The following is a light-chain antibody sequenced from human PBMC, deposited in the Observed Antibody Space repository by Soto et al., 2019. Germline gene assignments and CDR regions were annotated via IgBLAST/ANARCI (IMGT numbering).Light chain of an antibody. CDR1: QSVSNY. CDR3: QQYGGSPQT. V-gene: IGKV3-20*01. CDR2: GAS. Sequence: ENVLTQSPGTLCLSPGERATLSCRASQSVSNYLAWYQQKPGQAPRLLIYGASSRATGIPDRFSGSGSGTDFTLTISRLEPEDFAVYYCQQYGGSPQTFGQVAKVEIK. J-gene: IGKJ1*01.